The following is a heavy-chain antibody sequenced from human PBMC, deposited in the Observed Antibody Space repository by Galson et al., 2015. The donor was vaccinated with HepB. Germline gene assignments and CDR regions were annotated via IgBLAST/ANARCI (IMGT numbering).Heavy chain of an antibody. D-gene: IGHD1-26*01. Sequence: SLRLSCAASGFTFSSYAMHWVRQAPGRGLEWVAVISYSGSNKYYADSVKGRFTISRDNSKNTLYLQMNSLRAEDTAVYYCASTVECELVRPLDAWGQGTLVTVSS. V-gene: IGHV3-30-3*01. CDR3: ASTVECELVRPLDA. CDR2: ISYSGSNK. CDR1: GFTFSSYA. J-gene: IGHJ5*02.